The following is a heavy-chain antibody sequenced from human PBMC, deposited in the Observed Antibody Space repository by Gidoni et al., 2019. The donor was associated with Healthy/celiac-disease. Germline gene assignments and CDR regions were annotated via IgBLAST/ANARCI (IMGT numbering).Heavy chain of an antibody. J-gene: IGHJ4*02. CDR1: GFTFSSYA. V-gene: IGHV3-23*01. Sequence: EVRLLESGGGLVQPGGSLRPSCAASGFTFSSYAVGWVRQAPGKGLEWVLAISGSGGSTYYADSVKGRFTISRDNSKNTLYLQMNSLRAEDTAVYYCTIFGVVARIFDYWGQGTLVTVSS. CDR3: TIFGVVARIFDY. D-gene: IGHD3-3*01. CDR2: ISGSGGST.